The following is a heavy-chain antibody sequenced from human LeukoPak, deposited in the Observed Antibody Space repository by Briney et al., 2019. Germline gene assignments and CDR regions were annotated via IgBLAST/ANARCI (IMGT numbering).Heavy chain of an antibody. V-gene: IGHV3-23*01. CDR3: AKGPRALEHYTHLFDY. CDR2: ITGIGDNT. CDR1: GFTFSSYS. J-gene: IGHJ4*02. D-gene: IGHD1/OR15-1a*01. Sequence: GGSLRLSCAASGFTFSSYSMNWVRQAPGKGLEWVSAITGIGDNTNYADSVKGRFTISRDNSKNTLYLQMNSLRAEDTAIYYCAKGPRALEHYTHLFDYWGQGTLVTVSS.